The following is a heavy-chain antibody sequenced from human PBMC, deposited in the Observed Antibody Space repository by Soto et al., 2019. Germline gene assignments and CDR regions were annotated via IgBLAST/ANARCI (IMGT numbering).Heavy chain of an antibody. D-gene: IGHD3-10*01. CDR2: VYHSGST. CDR3: ARDYGWFDP. Sequence: PSETLSLTCTVSGGSITSSFWGWIRQPPGKGLEWIASVYHSGSTYYNPSLKSRVAVSVDTSNNQFSLTLTSVTAADTAVYFCARDYGWFDPWGQGTRVTVSS. CDR1: GGSITSSF. J-gene: IGHJ5*02. V-gene: IGHV4-39*01.